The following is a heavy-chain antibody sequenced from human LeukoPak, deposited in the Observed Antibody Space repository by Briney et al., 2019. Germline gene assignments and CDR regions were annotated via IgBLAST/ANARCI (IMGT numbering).Heavy chain of an antibody. CDR2: ISSSSSYI. J-gene: IGHJ6*03. D-gene: IGHD6-6*01. CDR1: GFTFSSYS. V-gene: IGHV3-21*01. CDR3: ASPKQLVPGYYYYYMDV. Sequence: GGSLRLSCAASGFTFSSYSMNWVRQAPGKGLEWVSSISSSSSYIYYADSVKGRFTISRDNAKNSLYLQMTSLRAEDTAVYYCASPKQLVPGYYYYYMDVWGKGTTVTVSS.